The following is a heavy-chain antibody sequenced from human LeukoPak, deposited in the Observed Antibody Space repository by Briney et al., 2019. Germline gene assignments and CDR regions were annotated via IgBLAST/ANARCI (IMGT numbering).Heavy chain of an antibody. CDR3: ASLGSSYYDFWSGYSDAFDI. CDR2: IKQDGSEK. D-gene: IGHD3-3*01. J-gene: IGHJ3*02. CDR1: GFTFSSYW. Sequence: PGGSLRLSCAASGFTFSSYWMSWVRQAPGKGLEWVANIKQDGSEKYYVDSVKGRFTISRDNAKNSLYLQMNSLRAEDTAVYYCASLGSSYYDFWSGYSDAFDIWGQGTMVTVSS. V-gene: IGHV3-7*01.